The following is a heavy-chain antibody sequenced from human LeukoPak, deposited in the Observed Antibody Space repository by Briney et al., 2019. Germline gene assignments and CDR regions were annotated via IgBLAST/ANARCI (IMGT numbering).Heavy chain of an antibody. V-gene: IGHV4-34*01. Sequence: PSETLSLTCAVSGGSLSGYYWSWIRQPPGKGLEWIGEITHSGSTNYNPSLKSRVTISVDTSKNQVSLRLSSVTAADTAVYYCARDSSSWNNFDHWAQETLVTVSS. D-gene: IGHD6-13*01. CDR3: ARDSSSWNNFDH. J-gene: IGHJ4*02. CDR1: GGSLSGYY. CDR2: ITHSGST.